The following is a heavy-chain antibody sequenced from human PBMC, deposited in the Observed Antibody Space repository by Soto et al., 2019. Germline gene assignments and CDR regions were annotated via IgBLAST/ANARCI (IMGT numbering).Heavy chain of an antibody. D-gene: IGHD5-12*01. CDR3: ARDYSGYDYRHFDY. Sequence: PGGSLRLSCAASGFTFSRYWMHWVRQAPGKGLVWVSHINSDGSSTNYADSVKGRFTISRDNAKSTLYLQMNSLRAEDTAVYYCARDYSGYDYRHFDYWGQGTLVTVSS. CDR2: INSDGSST. V-gene: IGHV3-74*01. CDR1: GFTFSRYW. J-gene: IGHJ4*02.